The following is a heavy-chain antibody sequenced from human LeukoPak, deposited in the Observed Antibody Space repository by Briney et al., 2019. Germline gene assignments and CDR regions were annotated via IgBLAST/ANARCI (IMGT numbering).Heavy chain of an antibody. CDR3: ARDSGGWAKGYYYYYMDV. CDR1: GFTVSSNY. Sequence: GGSLRLSCAASGFTVSSNYMSWVRQAPGKGLEWVSVIYSGGSTYYADSVKGRFTISRDNSKNTLYLQMNSLRAEDTAVYYCARDSGGWAKGYYYYYMDVWGKGTTVTISS. D-gene: IGHD3-16*01. V-gene: IGHV3-66*01. J-gene: IGHJ6*03. CDR2: IYSGGST.